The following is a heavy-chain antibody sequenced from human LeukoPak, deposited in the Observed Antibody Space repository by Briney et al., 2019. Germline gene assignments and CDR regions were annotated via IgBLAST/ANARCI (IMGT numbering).Heavy chain of an antibody. J-gene: IGHJ6*03. Sequence: ASVKVPCKASGYTFTSYDINWVRQATGQGLEWMGIINPSGGSTSYAQKFQGRVTMTRDTSTSTVYMELSSLRSEDTAVYYCARDRGYGTYSYYYYMDVWGKGTTVTISS. D-gene: IGHD1-1*01. V-gene: IGHV1-46*01. CDR3: ARDRGYGTYSYYYYMDV. CDR2: INPSGGST. CDR1: GYTFTSYD.